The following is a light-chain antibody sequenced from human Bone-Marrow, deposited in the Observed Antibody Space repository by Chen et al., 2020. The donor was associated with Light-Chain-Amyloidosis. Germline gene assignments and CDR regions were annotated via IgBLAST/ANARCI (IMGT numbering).Light chain of an antibody. Sequence: QSVLTQPPSASGTPGQTVTISCSGSTSNIGSNSVYWYQQLPGTAPKLLIYRNNQRPSGAPDRFSGSKSGTSASLAISGLRSEDEADYYCATWDDSLSGYVFGTGTRVTVL. J-gene: IGLJ1*01. CDR2: RNN. CDR3: ATWDDSLSGYV. V-gene: IGLV1-47*01. CDR1: TSNIGSNS.